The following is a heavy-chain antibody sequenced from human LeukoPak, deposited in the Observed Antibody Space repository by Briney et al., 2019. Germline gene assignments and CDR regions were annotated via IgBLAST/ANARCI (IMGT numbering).Heavy chain of an antibody. J-gene: IGHJ4*02. V-gene: IGHV4-30-2*01. D-gene: IGHD2-15*01. Sequence: SETLSLTCAVSGGSISSGGYSWSWIRQPPGKGLEWIGYIYHSGSTYYNPSLKSRVTISVDRSKNQFSLKLSSVTAADTAVYYCARGSGGSCYSGWGQGTPVTVSS. CDR1: GGSISSGGYS. CDR3: ARGSGGSCYSG. CDR2: IYHSGST.